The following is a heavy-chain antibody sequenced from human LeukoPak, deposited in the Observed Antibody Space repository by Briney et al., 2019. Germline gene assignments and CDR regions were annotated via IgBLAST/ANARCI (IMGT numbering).Heavy chain of an antibody. V-gene: IGHV1-18*01. CDR1: GYTFTSYG. CDR2: ISAYNENT. D-gene: IGHD3-9*01. J-gene: IGHJ4*02. CDR3: ARDGGYDILTGYYYFDY. Sequence: ASVKVSCKASGYTFTSYGISWVRQAPGQGLEGMGWISAYNENTNYAQKLQGRVTMTTDTSTSTAYMELRSLRSDDTAVYYCARDGGYDILTGYYYFDYWGQGTLVTVSS.